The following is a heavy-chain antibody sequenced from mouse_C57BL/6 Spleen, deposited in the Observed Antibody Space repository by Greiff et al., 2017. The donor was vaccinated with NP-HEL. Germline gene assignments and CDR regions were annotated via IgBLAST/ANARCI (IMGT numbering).Heavy chain of an antibody. Sequence: VMLVESGPGLVQPSQSLSITCTVSGFSLTSYGVHWVRQSPGKGLEWLGVIWSGGSTDYNAAFISRLSISKDNSKSQVFFKMNSLQADDTAIYYCARSDYYGSSSSWFAYWGQGTLVTVSA. CDR1: GFSLTSYG. V-gene: IGHV2-2*01. CDR2: IWSGGST. J-gene: IGHJ3*01. D-gene: IGHD1-1*01. CDR3: ARSDYYGSSSSWFAY.